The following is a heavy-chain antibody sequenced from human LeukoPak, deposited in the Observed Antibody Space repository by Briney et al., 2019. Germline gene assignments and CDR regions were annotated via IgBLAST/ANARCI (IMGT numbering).Heavy chain of an antibody. CDR2: IYSGGST. J-gene: IGHJ3*02. V-gene: IGHV3-53*01. Sequence: GGSLRLSCAASGFTVSSNYMSWVRQAPGKGLEWVSVIYSGGSTYHADSVKGRFTISRDNSKNTLYLQMNSLRAEDTAVYYCARGPYSSSSIDDAFDIWGQGTMVTVSS. D-gene: IGHD6-13*01. CDR3: ARGPYSSSSIDDAFDI. CDR1: GFTVSSNY.